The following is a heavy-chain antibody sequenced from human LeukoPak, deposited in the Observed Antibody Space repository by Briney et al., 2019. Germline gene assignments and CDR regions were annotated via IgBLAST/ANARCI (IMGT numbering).Heavy chain of an antibody. V-gene: IGHV3-21*01. CDR3: ARDKYQLLYVVVAATFDY. Sequence: GGSLRLSCAASGFTFSSYSMNWVRQAPGKGLEWVSSISSSSSYIYYADSVKGRFTVSRDNAKNSLYLQMNSLRAEYTAVYYCARDKYQLLYVVVAATFDYWGQGTLVTVSS. J-gene: IGHJ4*02. D-gene: IGHD2-15*01. CDR2: ISSSSSYI. CDR1: GFTFSSYS.